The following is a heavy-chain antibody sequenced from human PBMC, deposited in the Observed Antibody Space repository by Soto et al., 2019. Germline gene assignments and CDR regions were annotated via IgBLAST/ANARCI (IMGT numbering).Heavy chain of an antibody. D-gene: IGHD4-17*01. V-gene: IGHV3-23*01. Sequence: EVQLLESGGGLVQPGGSLRLSCAGSGFTFSNYGISWVRQSPGKGLEWVSAISESGGSTFYADSVKGRFTISRDNSKSTLYLQMNSLRAEDTAVYYCAKVIPTVPYYYYGMDVWGQGTTVTVSS. CDR3: AKVIPTVPYYYYGMDV. J-gene: IGHJ6*02. CDR1: GFTFSNYG. CDR2: ISESGGST.